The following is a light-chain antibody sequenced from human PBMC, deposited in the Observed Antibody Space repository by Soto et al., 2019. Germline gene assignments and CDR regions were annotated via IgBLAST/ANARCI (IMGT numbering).Light chain of an antibody. V-gene: IGKV1-8*01. CDR3: HQYNTYLWT. CDR1: QGISSY. J-gene: IGKJ1*01. Sequence: AIRMTQSPSSLSASTGDRVTITCRASQGISSYLAWYQQKPGKAPKLLIYAASTLQSGVPSRFSGSGSGTDFTLTISCLQSEDFATYYCHQYNTYLWTFGQGTKVDIK. CDR2: AAS.